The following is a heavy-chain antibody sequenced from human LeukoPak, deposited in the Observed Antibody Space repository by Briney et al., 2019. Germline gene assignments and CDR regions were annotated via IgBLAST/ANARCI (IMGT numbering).Heavy chain of an antibody. CDR1: GIPFSDFY. CDR3: AAGTAADY. J-gene: IGHJ4*02. V-gene: IGHV3-11*03. Sequence: GGSLRLSCVVSGIPFSDFYMNWIRQAPGKGLEWISYVSSSSSYTDYAESVKGRFTISRDNAKSALYLEMSDLRVEDTAVYYCAAGTAADYWGQGTLVTVSS. D-gene: IGHD6-13*01. CDR2: VSSSSSYT.